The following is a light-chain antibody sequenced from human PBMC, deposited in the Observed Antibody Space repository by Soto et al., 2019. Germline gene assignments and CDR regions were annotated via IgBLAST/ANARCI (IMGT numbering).Light chain of an antibody. Sequence: QSVLTQPASVSGSPGQSITISCTGTSSDVGSYNLVSWYQHHPGKAPKLMIYEVSKRPSGVSNRFSGSKSGNTASLTISWLQAGDEADYYCCSYAGSSTFPYVFGTGTKVTVL. V-gene: IGLV2-23*02. CDR2: EVS. J-gene: IGLJ1*01. CDR1: SSDVGSYNL. CDR3: CSYAGSSTFPYV.